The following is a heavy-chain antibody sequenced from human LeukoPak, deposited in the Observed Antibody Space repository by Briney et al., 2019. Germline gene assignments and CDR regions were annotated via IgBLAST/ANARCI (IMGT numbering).Heavy chain of an antibody. CDR3: AIMGRTSSRTLDY. J-gene: IGHJ4*02. V-gene: IGHV4-34*01. CDR1: GGSFSGYY. CDR2: INHSGST. Sequence: SETLSLTCAVYGGSFSGYYWSWIRQPPGKGLEWIGEINHSGSTNYNPSLKSRVTVSVDTSKNQFSLKLSSVTAADTAVYYCAIMGRTSSRTLDYWGQGTLVTVSS. D-gene: IGHD6-13*01.